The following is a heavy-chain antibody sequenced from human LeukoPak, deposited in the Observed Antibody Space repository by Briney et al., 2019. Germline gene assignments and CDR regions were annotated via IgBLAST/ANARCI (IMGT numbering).Heavy chain of an antibody. J-gene: IGHJ3*02. V-gene: IGHV1-8*01. CDR2: MNPNSGNT. CDR3: ARDLWGGARAAFDI. Sequence: ASVRVSCKASGYTFTSYDINWVRQATGQGLGWMGWMNPNSGNTGYAQKFQGRVTMTRDTSISTAYMELSSLRSEDTAVYYCARDLWGGARAAFDIWGQGTMVTVSS. CDR1: GYTFTSYD. D-gene: IGHD1-26*01.